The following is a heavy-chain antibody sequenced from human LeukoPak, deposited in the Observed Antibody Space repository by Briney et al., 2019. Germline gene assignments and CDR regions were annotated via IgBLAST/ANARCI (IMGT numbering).Heavy chain of an antibody. V-gene: IGHV4-59*02. CDR3: ATRKLGNDY. CDR2: IYYTET. CDR1: GGSVSNYY. D-gene: IGHD7-27*01. J-gene: IGHJ4*02. Sequence: SETLALTCTVSGGSVSNYYWSWMRRSPGKGLEWIGYIYYTETSYNPSLKSRVTISADTSKNQFSLKLYSVTAADTAVYYCATRKLGNDYWGQGTLVTVSS.